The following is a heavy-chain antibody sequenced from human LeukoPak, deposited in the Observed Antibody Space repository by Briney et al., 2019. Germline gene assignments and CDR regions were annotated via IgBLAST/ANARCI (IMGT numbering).Heavy chain of an antibody. V-gene: IGHV4-4*02. CDR3: ASSIAAAGTWWFDP. CDR1: GGSISSSNW. CDR2: IYHSGST. J-gene: IGHJ5*02. D-gene: IGHD6-13*01. Sequence: PSETLSLTCAVSGGSISSSNWWSWVRPPPGKGLEWIGEIYHSGSTNYNPSLKSRVTISVDKSKNQFSLKLSSVTAADTAVYYCASSIAAAGTWWFDPWGQGTLVTVSS.